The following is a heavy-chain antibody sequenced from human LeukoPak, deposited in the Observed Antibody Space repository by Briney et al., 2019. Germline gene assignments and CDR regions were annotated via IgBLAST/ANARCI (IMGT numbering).Heavy chain of an antibody. D-gene: IGHD3-22*01. J-gene: IGHJ4*02. CDR2: IYTSGST. V-gene: IGHV4-61*02. Sequence: PSETLSLTCTVSGGSISSGSYYWSWIRQPAGTGLEWIGRIYTSGSTNYNPSLKSRVTISVDTSKNQFSLKLSSVTAADTAVYYCARQYYYDSSGYLGPFDYWGQGTLVTVSS. CDR3: ARQYYYDSSGYLGPFDY. CDR1: GGSISSGSYY.